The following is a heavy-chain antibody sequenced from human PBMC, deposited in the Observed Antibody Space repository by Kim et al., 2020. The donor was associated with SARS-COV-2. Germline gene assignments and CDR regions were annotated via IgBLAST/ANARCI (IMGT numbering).Heavy chain of an antibody. CDR3: ARDVRYGSFDY. Sequence: TNYAQKLQGRVTMTTDTSTSTAYMERRSLRSDDTAVYYCARDVRYGSFDYWGQGTLVTVSS. CDR2: T. V-gene: IGHV1-18*01. J-gene: IGHJ4*02. D-gene: IGHD4-17*01.